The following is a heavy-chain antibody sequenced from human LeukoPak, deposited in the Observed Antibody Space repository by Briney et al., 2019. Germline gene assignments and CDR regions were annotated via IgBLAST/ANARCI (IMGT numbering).Heavy chain of an antibody. CDR2: ISYDGNNK. J-gene: IGHJ4*02. CDR3: AKDNYYDSRGYYHLDY. D-gene: IGHD3-22*01. Sequence: GGSLRLSCAASGFTFSSYAMHWVRQAPGKGLEWVAIISYDGNNKYYADSVKGRFTISRDNSKNALYLQMNSLRAEDTAVYYCAKDNYYDSRGYYHLDYWGQGTLVTVSS. V-gene: IGHV3-30*04. CDR1: GFTFSSYA.